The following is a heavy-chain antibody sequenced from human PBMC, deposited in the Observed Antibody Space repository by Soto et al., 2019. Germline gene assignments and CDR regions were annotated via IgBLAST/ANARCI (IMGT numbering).Heavy chain of an antibody. D-gene: IGHD3-10*01. Sequence: QVQLQESGPGLVKPSQTLSLTCTVSGGSISSGGYYWRWIRQHPGKCLECIGYIYYSGSTYYNPSLKRRVTLAVDTSKNHFSLKLSSMTAADTAVYYCARDLRGQNNWFDPWGQRTLVTVSS. CDR1: GGSISSGGYY. CDR3: ARDLRGQNNWFDP. V-gene: IGHV4-31*03. J-gene: IGHJ5*02. CDR2: IYYSGST.